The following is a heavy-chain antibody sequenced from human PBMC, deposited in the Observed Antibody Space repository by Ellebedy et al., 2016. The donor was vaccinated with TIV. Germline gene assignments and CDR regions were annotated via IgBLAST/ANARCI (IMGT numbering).Heavy chain of an antibody. V-gene: IGHV5-10-1*01. CDR2: IDPSNSYT. D-gene: IGHD5-18*01. CDR1: GSTSPSAW. Sequence: GGSLRLSCKVSGSTSPSAWITWVRHMPGKGLEWMGLIDPSNSYTKYSPSFQGHVTILFDKSIRTAYLQWSSLKASDTAMYYCARLTAYSYSYGDDYWGQGTLVTVSS. CDR3: ARLTAYSYSYGDDY. J-gene: IGHJ4*02.